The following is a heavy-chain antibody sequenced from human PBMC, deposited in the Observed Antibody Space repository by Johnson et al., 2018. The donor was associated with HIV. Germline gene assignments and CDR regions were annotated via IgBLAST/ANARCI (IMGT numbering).Heavy chain of an antibody. J-gene: IGHJ3*02. CDR2: IYSGGTT. D-gene: IGHD5-18*01. CDR1: GFTFSNY. Sequence: MLLVESGGGLVQPGGSLRLSCAASGFTFSNYMNWVRQAPGKGLEWVSVIYSGGTTYHADPVKGRFIISRDNSKSTLYLQMNSLRAEDTAVYYCARAYTYGAFDIWGQGTMVTVSS. CDR3: ARAYTYGAFDI. V-gene: IGHV3-66*01.